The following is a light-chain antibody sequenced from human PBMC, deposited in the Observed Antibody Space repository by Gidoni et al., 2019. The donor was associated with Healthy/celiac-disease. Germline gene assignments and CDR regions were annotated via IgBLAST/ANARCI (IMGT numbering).Light chain of an antibody. CDR1: QSVGSY. Sequence: EIVLTQPPATLSLSPGERATRSCRASQSVGSYLAWYQQKPGQAPRLLIYDASNRATGIPARFSGSGSGTDFTLTISSLEPEDFAVYYCQQRSNWPLTFGGGTKVEIK. J-gene: IGKJ4*01. CDR3: QQRSNWPLT. V-gene: IGKV3-11*01. CDR2: DAS.